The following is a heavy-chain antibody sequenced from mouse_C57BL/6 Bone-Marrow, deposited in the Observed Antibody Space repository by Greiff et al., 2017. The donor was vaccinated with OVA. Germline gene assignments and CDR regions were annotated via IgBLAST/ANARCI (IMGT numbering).Heavy chain of an antibody. CDR3: ARISNSTTVVAW. Sequence: ESGPGLVKPSQSLSLTCSATGYSFTSGYYWNWIRQFPGNLLECMSYIRYDGSNNYNPSLKNRISITRDTSKNHFFLKLKTVTTEDTATYYCARISNSTTVVAWRGQGTLVTVSA. V-gene: IGHV3-6*01. J-gene: IGHJ3*01. CDR2: IRYDGSN. D-gene: IGHD1-1*01. CDR1: GYSFTSGYY.